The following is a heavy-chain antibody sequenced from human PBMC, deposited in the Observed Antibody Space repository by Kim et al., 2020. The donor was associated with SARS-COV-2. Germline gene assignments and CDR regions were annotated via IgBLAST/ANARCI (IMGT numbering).Heavy chain of an antibody. CDR3: AKGGGYNYTYCFDY. J-gene: IGHJ4*02. D-gene: IGHD5-18*01. V-gene: IGHV3-23*01. CDR2: ISGSGSST. Sequence: GGSLRLSCAASGFTFSSYAMSWVRQAPGSWVRQAPGKGLEWVSTISGSGSSTYYADSVKGRFTISRDNSKNTLYLQMNSLRAEDTAVYYCAKGGGYNYTYCFDYWGQGTPVTVSS. CDR1: GFTFSSYA.